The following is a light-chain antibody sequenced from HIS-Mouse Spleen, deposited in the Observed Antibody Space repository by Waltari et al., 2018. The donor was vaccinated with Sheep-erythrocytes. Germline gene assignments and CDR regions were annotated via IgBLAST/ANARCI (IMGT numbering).Light chain of an antibody. CDR1: SSDVGGYNY. CDR2: DVS. J-gene: IGLJ1*01. V-gene: IGLV2-11*01. Sequence: QSALTQPRSVSGSPGQSVTISCTGTSSDVGGYNYVSWYQQHPGKAPKLMIYDVSKRPSGGPDRFSGSKSGNTASLTISGLQAEDEADYYCCSYAGSYNHVFATGTKV. CDR3: CSYAGSYNHV.